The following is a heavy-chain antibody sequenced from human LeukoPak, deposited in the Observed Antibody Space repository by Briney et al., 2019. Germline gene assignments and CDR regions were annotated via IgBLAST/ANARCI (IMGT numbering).Heavy chain of an antibody. CDR1: GFTFSSYI. CDR3: AKEGRSLQTY. V-gene: IGHV3-30-3*01. J-gene: IGHJ4*02. D-gene: IGHD5-24*01. CDR2: TSYDGGTR. Sequence: GRSLRLSCAASGFTFSSYIMHWVRQAPGQGLEWLAVTSYDGGTRYYAESVKGRFTISRDNAKNSLYLQMNSLRVEDTAVYYCAKEGRSLQTYWGQGTLVTVSS.